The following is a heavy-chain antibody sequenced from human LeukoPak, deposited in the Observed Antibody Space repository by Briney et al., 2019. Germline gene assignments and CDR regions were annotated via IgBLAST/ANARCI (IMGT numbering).Heavy chain of an antibody. D-gene: IGHD6-19*01. CDR1: GFTFSSYW. V-gene: IGHV3-7*03. CDR3: ARGGSSSGWYRMDV. J-gene: IGHJ6*04. CDR2: IKQDGSDK. Sequence: GRSLRLSCAASGFTFSSYWMSWVRQAPGKGLEWVANIKQDGSDKYYVDSVKGRLTISRDNAKNSLYLQMNSLRAEDTAVYYCARGGSSSGWYRMDVWGKGTTVTVSS.